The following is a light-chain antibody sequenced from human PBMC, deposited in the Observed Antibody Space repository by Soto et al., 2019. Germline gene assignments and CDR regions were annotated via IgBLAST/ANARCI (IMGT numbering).Light chain of an antibody. CDR2: DAS. CDR3: QQRSNWPPIT. Sequence: EIVMYQSPATLSVSQRKKAPLSCSASQSGSSYFAWYQQKPGQAPRLLIYDASNRATGTPARFSGRGSGTDFSLTIISLEPEDFAVYYCQQRSNWPPITFGQGTRLEIK. V-gene: IGKV3-11*01. J-gene: IGKJ5*01. CDR1: QSGSSY.